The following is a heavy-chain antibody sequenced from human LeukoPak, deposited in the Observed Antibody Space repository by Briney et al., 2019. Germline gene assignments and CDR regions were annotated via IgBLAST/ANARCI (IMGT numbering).Heavy chain of an antibody. CDR3: ARGLGPGNWFDP. V-gene: IGHV4-38-2*02. CDR1: GYSISSGYY. J-gene: IGHJ5*02. Sequence: SETLSLTCTVSGYSISSGYYWGWIRQPPGKGLEWIGSIYHSGSAFYNPSLKSRVTISVDTSKNQFSLKLSSVTAADTAMFYCARGLGPGNWFDPWGQGTLVTVSS. D-gene: IGHD3-10*01. CDR2: IYHSGSA.